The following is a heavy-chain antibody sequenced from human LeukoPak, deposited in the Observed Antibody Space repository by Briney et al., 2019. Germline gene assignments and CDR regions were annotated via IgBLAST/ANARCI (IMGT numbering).Heavy chain of an antibody. CDR2: IYYSGSA. V-gene: IGHV4-61*01. CDR1: GGSVSNGNYY. D-gene: IGHD3-10*01. CDR3: ARSQNYYGSGDY. J-gene: IGHJ4*02. Sequence: SETLSLTCTVSGGSVSNGNYYWSWLRQPPGKALEWIGYIYYSGSANYNPSLEGRVTISVDTSKNQFSVKLSSVTAADTAVYYCARSQNYYGSGDYWSQGTLVTVSS.